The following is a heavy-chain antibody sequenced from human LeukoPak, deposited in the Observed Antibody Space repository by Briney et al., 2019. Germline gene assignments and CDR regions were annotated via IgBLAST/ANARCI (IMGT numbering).Heavy chain of an antibody. Sequence: GESLKISCKGSGYSFTSYWIGWVRQMPGKGLEWMGIIYPGYSDTRYSPSFQGQVTISADRSISTAYLQWSSLKASDTAMYYCARHEWYSSSSPVDYWGQGTLVTVSS. D-gene: IGHD6-13*01. CDR3: ARHEWYSSSSPVDY. CDR1: GYSFTSYW. CDR2: IYPGYSDT. J-gene: IGHJ4*02. V-gene: IGHV5-51*01.